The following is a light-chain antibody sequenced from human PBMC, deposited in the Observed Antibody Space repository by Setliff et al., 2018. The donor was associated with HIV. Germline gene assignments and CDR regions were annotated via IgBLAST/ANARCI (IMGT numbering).Light chain of an antibody. CDR3: SSSTRSPTFLV. V-gene: IGLV2-23*02. CDR2: DVS. Sequence: QSVLAQPASVSGSPGQSITTSCTGTSRDIGDNVVSWYQHYPGRAPKLIIYDVSERPLGVSSRFSASRSGNTASLTISGLQADDEAIYYCSSSTRSPTFLVFATGTKVTVL. CDR1: SRDIGDNV. J-gene: IGLJ1*01.